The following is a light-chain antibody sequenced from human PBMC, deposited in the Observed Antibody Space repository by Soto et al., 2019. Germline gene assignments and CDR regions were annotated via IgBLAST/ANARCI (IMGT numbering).Light chain of an antibody. Sequence: EVVMTQSPATLSVSPGERATLSRRASQSVSSNLVWYQQKPGQAPRLLIYGASTRATGIPARFSGSGSGTEFTLTISSLQSEGFAVYYCQHYNNWPPYTFGQGTKLEIK. CDR1: QSVSSN. V-gene: IGKV3-15*01. CDR3: QHYNNWPPYT. CDR2: GAS. J-gene: IGKJ2*01.